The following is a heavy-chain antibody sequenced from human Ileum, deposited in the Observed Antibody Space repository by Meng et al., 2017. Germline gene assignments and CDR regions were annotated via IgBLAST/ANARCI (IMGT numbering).Heavy chain of an antibody. D-gene: IGHD3-3*01. CDR2: IYFSGGT. CDR3: ATGSFSSDLPFDY. V-gene: IGHV4-61*01. J-gene: IGHJ4*02. Sequence: VQLTESGPGLVRPPETLSLTCTVSGGSVSSDTYFWSWIRQPPGKGLEWIGYIYFSGGTYYNPSLKSRVTISRDTSKKQFSLNLSSATAADTAVYYCATGSFSSDLPFDYWGQGTLVTVSS. CDR1: GGSVSSDTYF.